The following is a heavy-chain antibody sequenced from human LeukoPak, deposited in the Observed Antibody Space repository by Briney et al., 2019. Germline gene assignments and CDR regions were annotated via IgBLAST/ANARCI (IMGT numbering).Heavy chain of an antibody. CDR2: ISAYNGNT. CDR1: GYTFTNFD. J-gene: IGHJ4*02. V-gene: IGHV1-18*01. D-gene: IGHD3-10*01. Sequence: ASVKVSCKASGYTFTNFDISWVRRAPGQGRVWMGWISAYNGNTKYVQKLQGRVTMTTDTSTSTAYMELRSLRSDDTAVYYCARDRSSLTLVRGIIGDYFDYWGQGTLVTISS. CDR3: ARDRSSLTLVRGIIGDYFDY.